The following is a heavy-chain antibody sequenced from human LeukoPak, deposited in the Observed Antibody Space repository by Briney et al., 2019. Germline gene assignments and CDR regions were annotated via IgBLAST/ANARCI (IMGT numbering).Heavy chain of an antibody. V-gene: IGHV3-23*01. CDR2: ISGSGGSA. CDR3: AKGPTVTTSSDY. J-gene: IGHJ4*02. D-gene: IGHD4-17*01. Sequence: GGSLRLSCAASGFTFSSYAMSWVRQAPGKGLGWVSAISGSGGSAYYADSVKGRFTISRDNSKNTLYLQMNSLRAEDTAVYYCAKGPTVTTSSDYWGQGTLVTVSS. CDR1: GFTFSSYA.